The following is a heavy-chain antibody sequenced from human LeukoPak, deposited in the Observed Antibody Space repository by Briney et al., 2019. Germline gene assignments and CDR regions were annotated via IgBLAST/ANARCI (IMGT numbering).Heavy chain of an antibody. Sequence: SETLSLTCTVSGGSINSYYWSWIRQPPGKRLEWIGYIYYSGSTNYNPSLESRVTMSVDTSKNHFSLKLNSVTAADTAVYYCARDGVYDYVWGSYRSQPDAFDIWGQGTMVTVSS. J-gene: IGHJ3*02. CDR2: IYYSGST. CDR1: GGSINSYY. V-gene: IGHV4-59*01. D-gene: IGHD3-16*02. CDR3: ARDGVYDYVWGSYRSQPDAFDI.